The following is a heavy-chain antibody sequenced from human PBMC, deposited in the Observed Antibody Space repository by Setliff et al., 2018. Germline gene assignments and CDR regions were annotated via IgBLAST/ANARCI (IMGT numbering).Heavy chain of an antibody. D-gene: IGHD2-21*01. J-gene: IGHJ4*02. CDR1: GFAFSSYS. CDR2: ITSGGGSTT. Sequence: PGGSLRLSCAASGFAFSSYSMNWVRQAPGKGLEWVTYITSGGGSTTHYADSVRGRFTISRDNAQNTLYLQMNSLRAEDTAVYFCARDHIWAFDYWGLGTLVTVSS. V-gene: IGHV3-48*01. CDR3: ARDHIWAFDY.